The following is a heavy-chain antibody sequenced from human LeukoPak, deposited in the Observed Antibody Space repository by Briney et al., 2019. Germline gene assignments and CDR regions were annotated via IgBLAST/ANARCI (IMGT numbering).Heavy chain of an antibody. CDR3: ARTGLAVAGTNDY. CDR1: LYTFTSYG. Sequence: AAVKVSCKPSLYTFTSYGISWVQPAPGQGVEWMGWVSAYNGDTNYAQKLQGRVTMTTDTSTRRAYMELRSLRSDETAVYYCARTGLAVAGTNDYWGERTLGSVSS. CDR2: VSAYNGDT. D-gene: IGHD6-19*01. V-gene: IGHV1-18*01. J-gene: IGHJ4*02.